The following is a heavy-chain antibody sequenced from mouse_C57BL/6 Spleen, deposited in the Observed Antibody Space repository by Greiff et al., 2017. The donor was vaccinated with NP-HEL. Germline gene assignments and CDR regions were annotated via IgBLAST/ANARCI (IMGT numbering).Heavy chain of an antibody. D-gene: IGHD4-1*01. V-gene: IGHV1-59*01. CDR3: ARSGTRDAMDY. CDR2: IDPSDSYT. J-gene: IGHJ4*01. CDR1: GYTFTSYW. Sequence: QVQLKQPGAELVRPGTSVKLSCKASGYTFTSYWMHWVKQRPGQGLESIGVIDPSDSYTNYNQKFKGKATLTVDTSSSTAYMQLSSLTSEDSAVYYCARSGTRDAMDYWGQGTSVTVSS.